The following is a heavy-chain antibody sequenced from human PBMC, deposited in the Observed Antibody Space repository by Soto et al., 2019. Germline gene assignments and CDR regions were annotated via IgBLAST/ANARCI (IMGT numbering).Heavy chain of an antibody. V-gene: IGHV5-10-1*01. J-gene: IGHJ6*02. Sequence: EVQLVQSGAEVKKPGESLRISCKGSGYSFTKYWISWVRQMPGKGLEWMGRIDPSDSYTNYSPSFQGHATISADKSLTXAXMQWSSPKASDTAMYYCARAPRQSRGYSYGHGGMDVWGQGTTVTVSS. CDR3: ARAPRQSRGYSYGHGGMDV. CDR2: IDPSDSYT. D-gene: IGHD5-18*01. CDR1: GYSFTKYW.